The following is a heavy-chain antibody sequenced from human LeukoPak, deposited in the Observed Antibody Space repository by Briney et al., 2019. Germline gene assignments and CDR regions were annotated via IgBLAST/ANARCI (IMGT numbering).Heavy chain of an antibody. CDR1: GFTFDHFA. V-gene: IGHV3-9*01. J-gene: IGHJ4*02. D-gene: IGHD4-23*01. Sequence: GRSLRLSCAASGFTFDHFAMHWVRQAPGKGLEWVSGIHWNSGIRGYADSVKGRFTISRDNAKNSLFLQMNSLRPEDTALYYCAKGLEGGKGIHYWGQGTLVTVSS. CDR2: IHWNSGIR. CDR3: AKGLEGGKGIHY.